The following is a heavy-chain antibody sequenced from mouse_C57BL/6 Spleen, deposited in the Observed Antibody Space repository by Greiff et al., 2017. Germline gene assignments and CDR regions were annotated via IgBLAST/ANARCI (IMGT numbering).Heavy chain of an antibody. CDR1: GFTFSDYG. CDR2: ISSGSSSI. J-gene: IGHJ3*01. D-gene: IGHD3-1*01. Sequence: EVQVVESGGGLVKPGGSLKLSCAASGFTFSDYGMHWVSQAPEKGLEWVGYISSGSSSIYYEDTVKGRFTISRDNAKNTLFLQLTSLRSEDTAVYYCARRSGLGDWFADWGKGTLVTVSA. CDR3: ARRSGLGDWFAD. V-gene: IGHV5-17*01.